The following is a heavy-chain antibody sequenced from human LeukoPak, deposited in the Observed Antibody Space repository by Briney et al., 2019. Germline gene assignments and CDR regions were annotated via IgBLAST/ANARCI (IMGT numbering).Heavy chain of an antibody. Sequence: TGGSLRLSCAASGFTFSSYGMHWVRQAPGKGLEWVAFIRYDGSNKYYADSVKGRFTISRDNSKNTLYLQMNSLRAQDTAVYYCAKEATYYYDSSGYYYRVPVRRPLDYWDKGPLVSVSS. D-gene: IGHD3-22*01. CDR3: AKEATYYYDSSGYYYRVPVRRPLDY. CDR1: GFTFSSYG. J-gene: IGHJ4*02. V-gene: IGHV3-30*02. CDR2: IRYDGSNK.